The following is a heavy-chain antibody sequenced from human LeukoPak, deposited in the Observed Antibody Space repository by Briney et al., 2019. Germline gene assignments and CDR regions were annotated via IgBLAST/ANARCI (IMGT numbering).Heavy chain of an antibody. CDR2: ISGSGGST. Sequence: PGGSLRLSCAVSGLTFSSYVMGWVRQAPGKGLEWVSGISGSGGSTYYADSVKGRFTISRDNPKTTLYLQMNSLRAEDTAVYYCAKDRSPYSSSLYFDYWGQGTLVTVSS. D-gene: IGHD6-13*01. V-gene: IGHV3-23*01. J-gene: IGHJ4*02. CDR1: GLTFSSYV. CDR3: AKDRSPYSSSLYFDY.